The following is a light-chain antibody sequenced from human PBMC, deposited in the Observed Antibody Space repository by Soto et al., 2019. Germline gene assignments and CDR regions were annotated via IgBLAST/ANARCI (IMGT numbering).Light chain of an antibody. CDR3: GTWDSSLTAGV. CDR1: TSNIGNNY. J-gene: IGLJ3*02. CDR2: DNN. V-gene: IGLV1-51*01. Sequence: QSVLTQPPSVSAAPGQKVTISCSGSTSNIGNNYVSWYQQLPRTAPKLLIYDNNKRPSGIPDRFSGSKSGTSATLGITGLQTGDEAIYYCGTWDSSLTAGVFGGGTKLTVL.